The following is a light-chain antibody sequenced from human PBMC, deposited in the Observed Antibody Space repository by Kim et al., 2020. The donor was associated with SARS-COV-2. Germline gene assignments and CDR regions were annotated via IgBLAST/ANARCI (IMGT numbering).Light chain of an antibody. CDR2: DAS. J-gene: IGKJ4*01. CDR1: KNIDTY. CDR3: QQRNSWPPAVT. V-gene: IGKV3-11*01. Sequence: PGERAPLSCRASKNIDTYLAWYQQRPGQAPRLLVYDASNRATGVPDRFSGSGSGTDFTLTISSLEPEDFSLYYCQQRNSWPPAVTFGGGTKVDIK.